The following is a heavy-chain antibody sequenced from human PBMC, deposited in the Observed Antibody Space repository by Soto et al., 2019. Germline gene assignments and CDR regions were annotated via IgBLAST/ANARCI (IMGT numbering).Heavy chain of an antibody. J-gene: IGHJ4*02. V-gene: IGHV3-7*05. D-gene: IGHD5-12*01. CDR2: IKQDGSEK. CDR1: GFTFSSYW. Sequence: EVQLVESGGGLVQPGGSLRLSCAASGFTFSSYWMSWVRQAPGKGLEWVANIKQDGSEKYYVDSVKGRFTISRDNAKNSLYLKMNSMRAEDTAVYYCAREGFRGYSGYDSDPNYFDYWGQGTLVTVSS. CDR3: AREGFRGYSGYDSDPNYFDY.